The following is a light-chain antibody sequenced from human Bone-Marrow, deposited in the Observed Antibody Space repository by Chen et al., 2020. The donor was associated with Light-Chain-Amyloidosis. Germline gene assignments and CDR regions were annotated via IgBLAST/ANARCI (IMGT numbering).Light chain of an antibody. CDR1: ALPKQY. CDR2: KDS. CDR3: QSADSSDLGV. Sequence: SYELTQPPSVSVSPGQTARLTCSGDALPKQYAYWYQQKPGQAPVLGIYKDSERPSGIPERFSGSTSGTTVTLTISGVQAEDEADYYCQSADSSDLGVFGGGTKLTVL. J-gene: IGLJ3*02. V-gene: IGLV3-25*03.